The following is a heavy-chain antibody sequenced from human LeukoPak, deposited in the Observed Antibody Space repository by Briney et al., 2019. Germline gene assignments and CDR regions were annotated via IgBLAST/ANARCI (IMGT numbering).Heavy chain of an antibody. CDR3: ARASNAYGYFDF. Sequence: GGSLRLSCEVSGFNVSTNYMSWVRQAPGKGLEWVSVLHSGGNTYYADSVKGRFTISRDKSKNTLYLQMNSLRAEDTAVYSCARASNAYGYFDFWGQGTLVTVSS. CDR1: GFNVSTNY. J-gene: IGHJ4*02. V-gene: IGHV3-66*01. D-gene: IGHD3-16*01. CDR2: LHSGGNT.